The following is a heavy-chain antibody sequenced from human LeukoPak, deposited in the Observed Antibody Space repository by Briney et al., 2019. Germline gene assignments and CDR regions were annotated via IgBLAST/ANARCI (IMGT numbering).Heavy chain of an antibody. CDR2: ISSSSSYI. Sequence: GGSLRLSCAASGFTFSSYSMNWVRQAPGKGLEWVSSISSSSSYIYYADSVKGRFTISRDNAKNSLYLQMNSLRAEDTAVYYCAREEEDQLQFWAYYYYYGMYVWGQGTTVTVSS. CDR3: AREEEDQLQFWAYYYYYGMYV. D-gene: IGHD5-24*01. V-gene: IGHV3-21*01. J-gene: IGHJ6*02. CDR1: GFTFSSYS.